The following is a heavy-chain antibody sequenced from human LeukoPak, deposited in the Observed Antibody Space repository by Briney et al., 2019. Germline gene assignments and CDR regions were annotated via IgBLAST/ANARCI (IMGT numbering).Heavy chain of an antibody. Sequence: GASVTVSCKASGYTFKNYDISWVRQAAGQGLEWMGWMNPNSGDTGFAQNFQDRISIIRNTSINTAYMELGSLRSEDTAVYYCARGLGDHDYVWGSYRPRFYFDSWGQGTLVTVSS. J-gene: IGHJ4*02. CDR1: GYTFKNYD. V-gene: IGHV1-8*03. CDR3: ARGLGDHDYVWGSYRPRFYFDS. CDR2: MNPNSGDT. D-gene: IGHD3-16*02.